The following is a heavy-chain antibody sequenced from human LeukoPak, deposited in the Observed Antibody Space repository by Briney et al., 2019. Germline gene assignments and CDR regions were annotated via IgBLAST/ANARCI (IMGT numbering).Heavy chain of an antibody. D-gene: IGHD2-15*01. CDR3: ARGLVVVAATFDY. CDR2: INHSGST. CDR1: GGSFSGYY. Sequence: SETLSLTCAVYGGSFSGYYWSWTRQPPGKGLEWIGEINHSGSTNYNPSLKSRVTISVDTSKNQFSLKLSSVTAADTAVYYCARGLVVVAATFDYWGQGTLVTVSS. J-gene: IGHJ4*02. V-gene: IGHV4-34*01.